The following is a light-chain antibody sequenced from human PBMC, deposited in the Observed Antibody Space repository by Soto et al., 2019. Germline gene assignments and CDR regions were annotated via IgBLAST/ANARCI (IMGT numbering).Light chain of an antibody. J-gene: IGLJ3*02. V-gene: IGLV1-47*01. CDR1: ISDIGSNY. CDR3: ATWDDSLSGSWV. Sequence: QSVLTQPPSASGTPGQRVTISCSGSISDIGSNYVYWYQQLPGTAPKLLIYRNNQRPSGVPDRFSGSKSGTSASLAISGLRSEDEADYYCATWDDSLSGSWVFGGGTKLTVL. CDR2: RNN.